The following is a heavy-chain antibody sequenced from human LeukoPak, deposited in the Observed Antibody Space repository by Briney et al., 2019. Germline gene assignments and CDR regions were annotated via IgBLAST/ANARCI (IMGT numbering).Heavy chain of an antibody. CDR1: GGSITSGGYY. J-gene: IGHJ6*02. D-gene: IGHD6-6*01. V-gene: IGHV4-31*03. Sequence: TLSLTCTVSGGSITSGGYYWSWIRQHPGKGLEWIGNIYYSGSTYYNPSLKSRVTISVDTSKNQFSLKLSSVTAADTAVYYCARDGASIAAHGMDVWGQGTTVTVSS. CDR2: IYYSGST. CDR3: ARDGASIAAHGMDV.